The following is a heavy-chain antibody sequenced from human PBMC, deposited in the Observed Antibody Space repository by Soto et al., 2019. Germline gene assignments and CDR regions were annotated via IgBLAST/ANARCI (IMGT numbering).Heavy chain of an antibody. J-gene: IGHJ3*02. D-gene: IGHD3-3*01. V-gene: IGHV1-18*01. CDR1: GYTFTSYG. Sequence: QVQLVQSGAEVKKPGASVKVSCKASGYTFTSYGLSWVRQAPGQGLEWMGWISAYNGNTNYAQKLQGRVTMTTDTSTSTAYMELSSLISDDTAVYYCARDRGITIFGVVTNAFDIWGQGTMVTVSS. CDR3: ARDRGITIFGVVTNAFDI. CDR2: ISAYNGNT.